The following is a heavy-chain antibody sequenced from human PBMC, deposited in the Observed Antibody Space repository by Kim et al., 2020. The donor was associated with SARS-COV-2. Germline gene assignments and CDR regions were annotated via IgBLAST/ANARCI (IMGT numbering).Heavy chain of an antibody. D-gene: IGHD3-22*01. Sequence: GASLKISCKGSGYSFTSYWIGWVRQMPGKGLEWMGIIYPGDSDTRYSPSFQGQVTISADKSISTAYLQWSSLKASDTAMYYCARHGWWSGYYDSSGYSRYYYGMDVWGRGTTVTVSS. CDR2: IYPGDSDT. J-gene: IGHJ6*02. CDR1: GYSFTSYW. CDR3: ARHGWWSGYYDSSGYSRYYYGMDV. V-gene: IGHV5-51*01.